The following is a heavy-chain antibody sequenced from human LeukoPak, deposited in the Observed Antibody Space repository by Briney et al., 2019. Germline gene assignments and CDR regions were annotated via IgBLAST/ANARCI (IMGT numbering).Heavy chain of an antibody. CDR3: AKGPPLGYCSSTSCYMPVGMDV. CDR2: ISGSGGST. D-gene: IGHD2-2*02. CDR1: GFTFSSYA. Sequence: PGGSLRLSCAASGFTFSSYAMSWVRQAPGKGLEWVSGISGSGGSTHYADSVKGRFTISRDNSKNTLYLQMNSLRAEDTAVYYCAKGPPLGYCSSTSCYMPVGMDVWGQGTTVTVSS. V-gene: IGHV3-23*01. J-gene: IGHJ6*02.